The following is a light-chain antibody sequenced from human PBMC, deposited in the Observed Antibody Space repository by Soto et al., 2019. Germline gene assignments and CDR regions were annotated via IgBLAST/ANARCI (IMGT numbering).Light chain of an antibody. CDR1: NIGSKS. CDR2: YDS. Sequence: SYELTQPPSVSVAPGKTARITCGGNNIGSKSVHWYQQKPGQAPVLVIYYDSDRPSGIPERFSGSNSGNTATLTISRVEAGDDADYYCQVWDSSSDHPEVFGTGTKVTVL. J-gene: IGLJ1*01. V-gene: IGLV3-21*04. CDR3: QVWDSSSDHPEV.